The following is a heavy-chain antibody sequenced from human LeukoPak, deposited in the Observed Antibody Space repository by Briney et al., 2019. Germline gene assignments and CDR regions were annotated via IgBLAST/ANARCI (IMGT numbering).Heavy chain of an antibody. CDR2: ISAYNGNT. D-gene: IGHD5-18*01. Sequence: ASVKVSCKASGYTFTSYGISWVRQAPGQGLEWMGWISAYNGNTNYAQKLQGRVTMTTDTSTSTAYMELSRLRSDDTAVYYCAREMGYSYGYKPLGYWGQGTLVTVSS. CDR3: AREMGYSYGYKPLGY. CDR1: GYTFTSYG. J-gene: IGHJ4*02. V-gene: IGHV1-18*01.